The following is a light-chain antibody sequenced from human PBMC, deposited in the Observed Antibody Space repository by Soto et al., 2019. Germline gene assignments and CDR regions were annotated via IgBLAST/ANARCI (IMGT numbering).Light chain of an antibody. CDR1: QNIQTN. Sequence: ERVMTQSPATLSVCPGERSTLSCMACQNIQTNLEWYEQKPGQAPRLLFYGASTGATGLPARFSGSGSGTEFTLTINSLQAEDCEVYYCQQYYNSPRTFGQGTRLEIK. CDR3: QQYYNSPRT. J-gene: IGKJ5*01. V-gene: IGKV3-15*01. CDR2: GAS.